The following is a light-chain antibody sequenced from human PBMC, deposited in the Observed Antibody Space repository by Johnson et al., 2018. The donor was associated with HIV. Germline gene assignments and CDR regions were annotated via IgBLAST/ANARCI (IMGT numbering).Light chain of an antibody. J-gene: IGLJ1*01. CDR1: TSNIGSNY. CDR3: ETWDTSLGPQYS. Sequence: QAVLTQPPSMSAAPGQKVTISCSGSTSNIGSNYVSWYQHFPGTAPKLLIYENNKRPSGIPDRFSDSQSGTSATLAITGLQTGDEAAYYCETWDTSLGPQYSFRSGTKVTGL. CDR2: ENN. V-gene: IGLV1-51*02.